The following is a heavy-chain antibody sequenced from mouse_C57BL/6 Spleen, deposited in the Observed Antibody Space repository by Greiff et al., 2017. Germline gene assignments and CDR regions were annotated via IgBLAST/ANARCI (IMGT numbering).Heavy chain of an antibody. J-gene: IGHJ1*03. CDR1: GYTFTNYW. CDR2: IYPGGGYT. D-gene: IGHD4-1*01. Sequence: VQLQQSGAELVRPGTSVKMSCKASGYTFTNYWIGWAKQRPGHGLEWIGDIYPGGGYTNYNEKFKGKATLTEDKSSSTAYMQFSSLTSEDSAIYYCARSSNWDRYFDVWGTGTTVTVSS. CDR3: ARSSNWDRYFDV. V-gene: IGHV1-63*01.